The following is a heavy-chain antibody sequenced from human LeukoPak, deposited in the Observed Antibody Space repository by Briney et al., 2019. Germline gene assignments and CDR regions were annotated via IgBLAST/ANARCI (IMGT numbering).Heavy chain of an antibody. CDR1: GGPFSGYY. J-gene: IGHJ4*02. CDR3: ARGRYIVGSDY. V-gene: IGHV4-34*01. Sequence: KPSETLSLTCAVYGGPFSGYYWSWIRQPPGKGLEWIGEINHSGSTNYNPSLKSRVTISVDTSKNQFSLKLSSVTAADTAVYYCARGRYIVGSDYWGQGTLVTVSS. CDR2: INHSGST. D-gene: IGHD1-26*01.